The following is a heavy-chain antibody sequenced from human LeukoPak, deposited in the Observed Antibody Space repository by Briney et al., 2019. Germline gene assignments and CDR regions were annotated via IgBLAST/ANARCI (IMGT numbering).Heavy chain of an antibody. V-gene: IGHV1-2*02. CDR2: INPNSGGT. D-gene: IGHD3-3*01. Sequence: ASVKVSCKASGGTFSSYAISWVRQAPGQGLEWMGWINPNSGGTNYAQKFQGRVTMTRDTSISTAYMELSRLRSDDTAVYYCARPIYDFWSGYGAFDIWGQGTMVTVSS. CDR1: GGTFSSYA. J-gene: IGHJ3*02. CDR3: ARPIYDFWSGYGAFDI.